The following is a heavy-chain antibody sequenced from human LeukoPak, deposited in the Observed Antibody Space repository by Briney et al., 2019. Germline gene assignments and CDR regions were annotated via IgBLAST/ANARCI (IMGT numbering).Heavy chain of an antibody. CDR3: ARYRTSDAFDV. CDR2: IYPGDSDT. CDR1: GYRFTSYW. V-gene: IGHV5-51*01. Sequence: KGGESLKISCKGSGYRFTSYWIGWVRQMPGKGLECMGIIYPGDSDTRYSPSFQGQVTISGDKSISTAYLQLSSLEASDTAMYYCARYRTSDAFDVWGQGTMVTVSS. D-gene: IGHD1-1*01. J-gene: IGHJ3*01.